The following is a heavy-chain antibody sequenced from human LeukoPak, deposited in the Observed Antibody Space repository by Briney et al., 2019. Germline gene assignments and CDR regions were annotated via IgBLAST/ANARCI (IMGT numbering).Heavy chain of an antibody. J-gene: IGHJ4*02. CDR1: GGSISSYY. V-gene: IGHV4-4*07. CDR3: ARGPPPDFDY. CDR2: IRPSGST. Sequence: SETLSLTCTVSGGSISSYYWSWVRQPAGKGLEWIGRIRPSGSTNYNPSLKSRVTLSVDTSKNQFSLKLSSVTAADTAVYYCARGPPPDFDYWGRGTLVTVSS.